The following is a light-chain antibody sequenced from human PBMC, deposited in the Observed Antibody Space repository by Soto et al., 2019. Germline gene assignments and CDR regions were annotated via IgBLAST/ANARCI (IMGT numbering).Light chain of an antibody. V-gene: IGKV3-11*01. Sequence: EIVLPRSPATRSLSPGERATLSCRASRSIGSYLAWYQQKPGQAPRLLIYDASNRATGFPARFSGSGSGTDFTLTISSLEPEDFAVYYCQQRSNWPLTFGPGTKVDIK. CDR3: QQRSNWPLT. CDR2: DAS. J-gene: IGKJ3*01. CDR1: RSIGSY.